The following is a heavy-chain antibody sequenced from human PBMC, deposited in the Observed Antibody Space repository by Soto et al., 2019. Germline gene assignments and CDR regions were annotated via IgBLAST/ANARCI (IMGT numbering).Heavy chain of an antibody. CDR3: ARHYTGYDYYFDY. CDR2: SYPGDSDT. J-gene: IGHJ4*02. D-gene: IGHD5-12*01. Sequence: GESLKISCKGSGYSFTSFWIGWVRQTPGKGLEWMGISYPGDSDTRYSPSFQGQVTISADKSISTAYLQWSSLKASDTAMYYCARHYTGYDYYFDYWGQGTLVTVSS. V-gene: IGHV5-51*01. CDR1: GYSFTSFW.